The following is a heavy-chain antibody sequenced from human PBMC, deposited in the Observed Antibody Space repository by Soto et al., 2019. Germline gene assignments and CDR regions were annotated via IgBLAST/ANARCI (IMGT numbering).Heavy chain of an antibody. D-gene: IGHD6-19*01. CDR1: GLTFSSYW. CDR3: ATTTIGYSSGWYPY. CDR2: INSDGSST. J-gene: IGHJ4*02. Sequence: GGSLRLSCAASGLTFSSYWMHWVRQAPGKGLVWVSRINSDGSSTSYADSVKGRFTISRDNAKNTLYLQMNSLRAEDTAVYYCATTTIGYSSGWYPYWGQGTLVTVSS. V-gene: IGHV3-74*01.